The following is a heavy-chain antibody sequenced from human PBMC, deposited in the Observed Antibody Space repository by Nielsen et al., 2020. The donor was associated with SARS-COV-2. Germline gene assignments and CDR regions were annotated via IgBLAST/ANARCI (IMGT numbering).Heavy chain of an antibody. CDR1: RFTFTAYW. D-gene: IGHD1-26*01. Sequence: GESLKISCTASRFTFTAYWMHWVRQAPGKGLTWVSHINFDGTGTSYADSVKGRFTISRDNAKNTVYLQMNSLRAEDTAVYYCARDGVVGSTNTFDVWGQGTVVTVSS. V-gene: IGHV3-74*01. J-gene: IGHJ3*01. CDR2: INFDGTGT. CDR3: ARDGVVGSTNTFDV.